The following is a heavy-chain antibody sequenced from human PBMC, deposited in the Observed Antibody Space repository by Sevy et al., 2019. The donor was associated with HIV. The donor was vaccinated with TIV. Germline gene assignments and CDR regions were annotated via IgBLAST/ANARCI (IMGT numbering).Heavy chain of an antibody. CDR3: ARGLAALPGYYYGMDV. Sequence: GGSLRLSCAASGFTFSSYEMTWVRQAPGKGLEWISSISSSGTTIYYGDSVEGRFTISRDNPKNSLYLQMNSLRAEDTAVYYCARGLAALPGYYYGMDVWGQGTTVTVSS. V-gene: IGHV3-48*03. CDR2: ISSSGTTI. CDR1: GFTFSSYE. D-gene: IGHD6-6*01. J-gene: IGHJ6*02.